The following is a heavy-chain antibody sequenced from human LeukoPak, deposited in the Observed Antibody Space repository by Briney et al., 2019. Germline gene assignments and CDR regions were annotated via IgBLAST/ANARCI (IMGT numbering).Heavy chain of an antibody. J-gene: IGHJ4*02. CDR2: INHSGST. CDR3: AREIESSSSFFDY. Sequence: SETLSLTCAVYGGSFSGYYWSWIRQPPGKGLEWIGEINHSGSTNYNPSLKSRVTISVDTSKNQFSLKLSSVTAADTAVYYCAREIESSSSFFDYWGQGTLVTVSS. CDR1: GGSFSGYY. D-gene: IGHD6-6*01. V-gene: IGHV4-34*01.